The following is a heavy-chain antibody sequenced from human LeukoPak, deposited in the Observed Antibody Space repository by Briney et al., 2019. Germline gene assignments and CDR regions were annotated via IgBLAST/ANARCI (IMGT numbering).Heavy chain of an antibody. CDR2: ISAYNGNT. Sequence: ASVKVSCKASGYTFTSYGISWVRQAPGQGLEWMGWISAYNGNTNYAQKLQGRVTMTTDTSTSTAYMELRSLRSDDTAVYYCAREINYYDNSGYPLDYWGQGTLVTVSS. J-gene: IGHJ4*02. V-gene: IGHV1-18*01. CDR1: GYTFTSYG. D-gene: IGHD3-22*01. CDR3: AREINYYDNSGYPLDY.